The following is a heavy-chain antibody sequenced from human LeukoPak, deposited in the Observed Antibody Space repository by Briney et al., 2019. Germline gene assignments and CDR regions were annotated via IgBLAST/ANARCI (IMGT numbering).Heavy chain of an antibody. CDR3: ATCLSGYFDY. J-gene: IGHJ4*02. V-gene: IGHV4-38-2*02. Sequence: SETLSLTCTVSGYSISSGYYWGWIRQPPGKGLEWIGSIYHSGSTYYNPSLKSRVTISVGTSKNQFSLKLSSVTAADTAVYYCATCLSGYFDYWGQGTLVTVSS. CDR2: IYHSGST. CDR1: GYSISSGYY. D-gene: IGHD3-10*01.